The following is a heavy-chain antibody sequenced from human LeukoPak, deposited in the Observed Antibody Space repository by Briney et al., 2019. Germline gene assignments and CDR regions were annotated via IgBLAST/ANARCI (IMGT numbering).Heavy chain of an antibody. J-gene: IGHJ4*02. CDR1: GFTFSSYS. CDR2: LSSSSTYV. CDR3: ARVGGSSWPHYFDY. Sequence: GGSLRLSCAASGFTFSSYSMNWVRQAPGKGVEWVSSLSSSSTYVYYADSVKGRFTISRDNAKNSLYLQMSSLRAEDTAVYYCARVGGSSWPHYFDYWGQGTLVTVSS. D-gene: IGHD6-13*01. V-gene: IGHV3-21*01.